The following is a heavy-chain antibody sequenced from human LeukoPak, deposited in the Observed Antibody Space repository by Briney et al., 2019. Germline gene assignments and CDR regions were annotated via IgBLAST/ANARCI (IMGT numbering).Heavy chain of an antibody. CDR1: GFMFDDYG. CDR2: IKSKSDGGTT. J-gene: IGHJ4*02. Sequence: GGSLRLSCAASGFMFDDYGMSWVRQAPGKGLEWVGRIKSKSDGGTTDYGAPVKGRFTISRDDSQNTLYLQMNSLKTEDSGVYYCATPATLVDYWGQGTLVTVSS. D-gene: IGHD5-24*01. CDR3: ATPATLVDY. V-gene: IGHV3-15*01.